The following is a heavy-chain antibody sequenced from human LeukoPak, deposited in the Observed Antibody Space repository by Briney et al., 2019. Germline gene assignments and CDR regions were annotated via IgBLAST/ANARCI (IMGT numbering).Heavy chain of an antibody. CDR3: ARGEKGYYYYYYMDV. CDR2: IYTSGST. J-gene: IGHJ6*03. Sequence: PSETLSLTCTVSGGSISSGSYYWSWIRQPAGKGLESIGRIYTSGSTYYNPSLKSRVTISVDTSKNQFSLKLSSVTAADTAVYYCARGEKGYYYYYYMDVWGKGTTVTVSS. CDR1: GGSISSGSYY. V-gene: IGHV4-61*02.